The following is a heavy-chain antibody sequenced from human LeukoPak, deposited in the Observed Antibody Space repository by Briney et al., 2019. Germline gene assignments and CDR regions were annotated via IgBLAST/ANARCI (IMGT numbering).Heavy chain of an antibody. J-gene: IGHJ4*02. V-gene: IGHV3-73*01. CDR2: IRSKAKSDAT. CDR1: GFTFSSYG. D-gene: IGHD4/OR15-4a*01. Sequence: QSGGSLRLSCAASGFTFSSYGMHWVRQASGKGLEWVGRIRSKAKSDATAYAASVKGRFTISRDNAKNSLYLQMNSLRAEDTAVYYCARRAGAYSHPYDYWGQGTLVTVSS. CDR3: ARRAGAYSHPYDY.